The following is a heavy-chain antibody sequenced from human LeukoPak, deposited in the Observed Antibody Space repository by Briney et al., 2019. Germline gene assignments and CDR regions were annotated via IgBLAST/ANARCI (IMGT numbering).Heavy chain of an antibody. Sequence: ASVKVSCKASGYTFTSYGISWVRQAPGQGLEWMGWISGYNGNTYYAQKLQGRVTMTTDTSTSTAYMELRSLRSDDTAVYYCARGAIFGVVTYFDYWGQGTLVTVSS. CDR2: ISGYNGNT. J-gene: IGHJ4*02. CDR3: ARGAIFGVVTYFDY. V-gene: IGHV1-18*01. D-gene: IGHD3-3*01. CDR1: GYTFTSYG.